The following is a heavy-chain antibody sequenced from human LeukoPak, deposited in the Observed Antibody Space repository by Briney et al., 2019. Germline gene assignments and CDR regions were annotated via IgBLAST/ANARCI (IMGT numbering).Heavy chain of an antibody. CDR3: TRSRQLDY. V-gene: IGHV3-49*04. CDR2: SRSKTYGGTT. D-gene: IGHD2-2*01. J-gene: IGHJ4*02. CDR1: GLTFCDYT. Sequence: GGSLRLSCTASGLTFCDYTMSWVRQAPGKGLEWVGCSRSKTYGGTTEYAASVKGRFTISRDDSKSIAYLQMNSLKTEDTAVYYCTRSRQLDYWGQGTLVTVSS.